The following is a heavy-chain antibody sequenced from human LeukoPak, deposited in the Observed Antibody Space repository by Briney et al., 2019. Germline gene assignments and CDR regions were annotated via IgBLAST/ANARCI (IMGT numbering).Heavy chain of an antibody. V-gene: IGHV4-61*01. Sequence: SETRSLPCTVSGDPVSRGIYYWSWIRQPPGKELEWIGYVYHTGSTNYNPSLKSRVTISVDTSKNKFSLKMTSVTAADTAVYYCARGFASGCFSRYDPWGDG. J-gene: IGHJ5*02. CDR2: VYHTGST. CDR1: GDPVSRGIYY. CDR3: ARGFASGCFSRYDP. D-gene: IGHD6-19*01.